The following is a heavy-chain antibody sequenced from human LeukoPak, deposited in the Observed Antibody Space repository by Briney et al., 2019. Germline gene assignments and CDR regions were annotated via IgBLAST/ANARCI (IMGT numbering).Heavy chain of an antibody. CDR2: INHSGST. CDR3: ARSKRYYGMDV. J-gene: IGHJ6*02. D-gene: IGHD1-14*01. V-gene: IGHV4-34*01. CDR1: GGSFSGYY. Sequence: SETLSLTCAVYGGSFSGYYWSWIRQPPGKGLEWIGEINHSGSTNYNPSLKSRVTISVDTSKNQFSLKLSSVTAADTAVYYCARSKRYYGMDVWGQGTTVTVSS.